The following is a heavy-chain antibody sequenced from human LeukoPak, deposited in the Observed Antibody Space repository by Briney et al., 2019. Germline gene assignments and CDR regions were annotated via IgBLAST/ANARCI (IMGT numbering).Heavy chain of an antibody. CDR1: GFTFSSYS. CDR2: ISSSSSYI. CDR3: AREDDSSWYEGYFDY. V-gene: IGHV3-21*01. Sequence: PGGSLRLSCAASGFTFSSYSMNWVRQAPGKGLEWVSSISSSSSYIYYADSVKGRFTISRDNAKNSLYLQMNSLRAEDTAVYYCAREDDSSWYEGYFDYWGQGTLVTVSS. D-gene: IGHD6-13*01. J-gene: IGHJ4*02.